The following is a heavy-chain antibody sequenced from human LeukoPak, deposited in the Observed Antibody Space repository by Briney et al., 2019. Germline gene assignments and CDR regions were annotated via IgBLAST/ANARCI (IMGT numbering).Heavy chain of an antibody. CDR2: INPNSGGT. Sequence: ASVKVSCKASGYTFTGYYMHWVRQAPGQGLEWMGWINPNSGGTNYAQKFQGRVTMTRDTSISTAYMELSRLRSDDTAVYYCARSMTGRLYYFDYWGQGTLVTVSS. V-gene: IGHV1-2*02. D-gene: IGHD3-9*01. CDR1: GYTFTGYY. J-gene: IGHJ4*02. CDR3: ARSMTGRLYYFDY.